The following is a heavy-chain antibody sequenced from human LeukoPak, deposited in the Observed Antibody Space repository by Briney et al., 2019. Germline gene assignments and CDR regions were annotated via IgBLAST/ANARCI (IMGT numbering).Heavy chain of an antibody. CDR3: ARGVLHYCSGGSCYHYYYMDV. Sequence: SVKVSCKASGGTFSSYAISWVRHAPGQGREWMGRIIPIFGTANYAQKFQGRVTITTDESTSTAYMELSSLRSEDTAVYYCARGVLHYCSGGSCYHYYYMDVWGKGTTVTVSS. J-gene: IGHJ6*03. D-gene: IGHD2-15*01. CDR2: IIPIFGTA. V-gene: IGHV1-69*05. CDR1: GGTFSSYA.